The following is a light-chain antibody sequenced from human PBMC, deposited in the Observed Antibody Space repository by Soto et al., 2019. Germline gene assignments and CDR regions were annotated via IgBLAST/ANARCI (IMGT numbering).Light chain of an antibody. Sequence: DIQMTQSPSSLSASVGDRVTITCRASQGIRNDLGWYQQKPAKAPKRLIDAAFSLQSGVPSRFSVSERWTEFTFTIRSLQPEDCATYYCVHHNCYPWTFGQGTKVEIK. CDR2: AAF. CDR3: VHHNCYPWT. J-gene: IGKJ1*01. V-gene: IGKV1-17*01. CDR1: QGIRND.